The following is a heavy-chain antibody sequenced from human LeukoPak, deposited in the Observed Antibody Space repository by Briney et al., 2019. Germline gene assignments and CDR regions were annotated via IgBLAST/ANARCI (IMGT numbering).Heavy chain of an antibody. CDR2: INPNSGGT. CDR1: GYTFTGYY. J-gene: IGHJ4*02. CDR3: ARDLVDIVATTYIAFDY. V-gene: IGHV1-2*02. Sequence: ASVKVSCKASGYTFTGYYMHWVRQAPGQGLEWMGWINPNSGGTDYAQKFQGRVTMTRDTSISTAYMELSRLRSDDMAVYYCARDLVDIVATTYIAFDYWGQGTLVTVSS. D-gene: IGHD5-12*01.